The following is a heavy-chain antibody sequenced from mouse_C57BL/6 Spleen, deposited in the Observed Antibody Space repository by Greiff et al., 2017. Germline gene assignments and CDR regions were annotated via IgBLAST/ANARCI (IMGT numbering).Heavy chain of an antibody. Sequence: QVQLQQPGAELVKPGASVKLSCKASGYTFTSYWMQWVKQRPGQGLEWIGEIDPSDSYTNYNQKFKGKATLTVDTSSSTAYMQLSSLTSEDSAVYYCARGRVYYGNAYYAMDYWGQGTSVTVSS. CDR2: IDPSDSYT. V-gene: IGHV1-50*01. CDR1: GYTFTSYW. J-gene: IGHJ4*01. D-gene: IGHD2-1*01. CDR3: ARGRVYYGNAYYAMDY.